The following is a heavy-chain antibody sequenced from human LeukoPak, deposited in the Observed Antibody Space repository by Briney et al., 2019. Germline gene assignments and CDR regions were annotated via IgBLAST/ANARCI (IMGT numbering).Heavy chain of an antibody. D-gene: IGHD5-18*01. CDR1: GGTFSSYA. CDR3: ARGTGEGYTYGRYYFDY. CDR2: INPNSGGT. V-gene: IGHV1-2*02. Sequence: ASVKVSCKASGGTFSSYAISWVRQAPGQGLEWMGWINPNSGGTDYAQKFQGRVTMTRDTSISTAYMELSRLRSDDTAVYYCARGTGEGYTYGRYYFDYWGQGTLVTVSS. J-gene: IGHJ4*02.